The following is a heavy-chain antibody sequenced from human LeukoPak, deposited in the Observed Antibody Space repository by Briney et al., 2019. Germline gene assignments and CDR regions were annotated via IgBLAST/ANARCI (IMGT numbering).Heavy chain of an antibody. Sequence: ASVKVSCKASGYTFTSYGISWVRQAPGQGLEWMGWISAYNGNTNYAQKLQGRVTMTTDTSTSTAYMELRSLRSDDTAVYYCAIAVIEYSSSSCFDYWGQGTLVTVPS. J-gene: IGHJ4*02. CDR3: AIAVIEYSSSSCFDY. D-gene: IGHD6-6*01. CDR2: ISAYNGNT. V-gene: IGHV1-18*01. CDR1: GYTFTSYG.